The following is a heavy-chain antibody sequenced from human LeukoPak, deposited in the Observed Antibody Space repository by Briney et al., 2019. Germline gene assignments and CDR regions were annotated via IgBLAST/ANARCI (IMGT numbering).Heavy chain of an antibody. J-gene: IGHJ4*02. CDR2: INHSGST. CDR1: GGSFSGYY. Sequence: SETLSLTCAVYGGSFSGYYWSWIRQPPGKGLEWIGEINHSGSTNYNPSLKSRVTISVDTSKNQFSLKLSSVTAADTAVYYCASSGDYYEQCFDYWGQGTLVTVSS. CDR3: ASSGDYYEQCFDY. D-gene: IGHD3-22*01. V-gene: IGHV4-34*01.